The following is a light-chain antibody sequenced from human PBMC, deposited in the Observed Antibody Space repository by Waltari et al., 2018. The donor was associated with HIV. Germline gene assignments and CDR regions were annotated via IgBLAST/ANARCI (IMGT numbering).Light chain of an antibody. J-gene: IGKJ4*01. CDR1: QSLLYSSNNKNY. Sequence: DIVMTQSPDSLPVSLGERATINCKSSQSLLYSSNNKNYLAWYQKKPRQAPRLRIYWASARESGVPDRFSGGGSGTNFTLAISSLQSEDVAVYYCQQYYIVPVTFGGGTRVEIK. CDR2: WAS. CDR3: QQYYIVPVT. V-gene: IGKV4-1*01.